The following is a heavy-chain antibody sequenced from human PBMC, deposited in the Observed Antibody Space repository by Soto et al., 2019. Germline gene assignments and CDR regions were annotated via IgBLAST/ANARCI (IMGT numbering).Heavy chain of an antibody. CDR1: GFTFSSYS. Sequence: GGSLRLSCAASGFTFSSYSMNWVRQAPGKGLEWVSYISSSSSTIYYADSVKGRFTISRDNAKNSLYLQMNSLRAEDTAVYYCARDRLRLDDAFDIWGQGTMVTVSS. V-gene: IGHV3-48*01. CDR2: ISSSSSTI. D-gene: IGHD5-12*01. J-gene: IGHJ3*02. CDR3: ARDRLRLDDAFDI.